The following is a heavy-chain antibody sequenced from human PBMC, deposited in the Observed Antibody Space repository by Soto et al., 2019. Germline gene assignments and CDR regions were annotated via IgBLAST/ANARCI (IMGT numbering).Heavy chain of an antibody. CDR1: GFPFNFYS. CDR3: ARDPPRYTYALNWFDP. CDR2: ISNSDSTI. V-gene: IGHV3-11*01. D-gene: IGHD5-18*01. Sequence: GGSLRLSCTASGFPFNFYSMSWIRQAPGKGLEWLSYISNSDSTIYYADSVKGRFTVSRDNAKNSLYLQMNSLRAEDTAVYYSARDPPRYTYALNWFDPWGQGTLVTVSS. J-gene: IGHJ5*02.